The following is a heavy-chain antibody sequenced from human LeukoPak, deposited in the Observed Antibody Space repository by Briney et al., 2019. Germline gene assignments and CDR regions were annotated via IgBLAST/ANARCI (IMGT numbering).Heavy chain of an antibody. CDR2: IIPIFGTA. Sequence: SVRVSCKASGGTFSSYAISWVRQAPGQGLGWMGGIIPIFGTANYAQKFQGRVTITADTSTSTAYMELSSLRSEDTAVYYRASMNNWNDVFSYGYWGQGTLVTVSS. CDR3: ASMNNWNDVFSYGY. D-gene: IGHD1-20*01. V-gene: IGHV1-69*06. CDR1: GGTFSSYA. J-gene: IGHJ4*02.